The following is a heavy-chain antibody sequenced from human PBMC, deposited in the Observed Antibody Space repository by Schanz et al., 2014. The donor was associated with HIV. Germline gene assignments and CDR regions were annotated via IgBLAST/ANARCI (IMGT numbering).Heavy chain of an antibody. J-gene: IGHJ2*01. CDR2: VYSGGSS. CDR3: ARDSYAGGYFDL. Sequence: QVQLQESGPGLVKPSETLSLTCNVSGDSISNYYWTWIRQPAGRGLEWIGRVYSGGSSNYNPSLRSRVTMSVDTSKTQFSLSLSSVTAADTAVYYCARDSYAGGYFDLWGRGTLVTVSS. V-gene: IGHV4-4*07. D-gene: IGHD1-26*01. CDR1: GDSISNYY.